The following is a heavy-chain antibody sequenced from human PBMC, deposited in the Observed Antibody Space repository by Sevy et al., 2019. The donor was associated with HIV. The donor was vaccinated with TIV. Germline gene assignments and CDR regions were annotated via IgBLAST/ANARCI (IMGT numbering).Heavy chain of an antibody. CDR3: ARYLAAAAFDY. CDR1: GGSISSYY. CDR2: IYYSGST. D-gene: IGHD6-13*01. Sequence: SETLSLTCTVSGGSISSYYWSWIRQPPGKGLEWIGYIYYSGSTNYNPSLKSRVTISVDTSKNQFSLKLSSVTAADTAVYYCARYLAAAAFDYWGQGTLVTVSS. V-gene: IGHV4-59*01. J-gene: IGHJ4*02.